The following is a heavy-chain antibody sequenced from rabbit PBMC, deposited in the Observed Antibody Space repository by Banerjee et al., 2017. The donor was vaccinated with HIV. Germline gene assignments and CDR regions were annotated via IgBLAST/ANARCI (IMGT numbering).Heavy chain of an antibody. Sequence: QEQLEESGGDLVKPEGSLTLTCTASGFSLSSGYDMCWVRQAPGKGLEWIACINTSSGNTVYASWAKGRFTISKTSSTTVTLQMTSLTAADTATYFCARYISGSGYYGLWGQGTLVTVS. CDR3: ARYISGSGYYGL. CDR1: GFSLSSGYD. J-gene: IGHJ3*01. V-gene: IGHV1S45*01. CDR2: INTSSGNT. D-gene: IGHD1-1*01.